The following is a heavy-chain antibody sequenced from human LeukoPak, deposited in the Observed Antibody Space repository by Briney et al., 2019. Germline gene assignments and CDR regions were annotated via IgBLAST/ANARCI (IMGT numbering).Heavy chain of an antibody. J-gene: IGHJ4*02. V-gene: IGHV3-15*01. CDR3: TIDSRGWFGELLG. Sequence: GGSLRLSCAASGLTFNNAWMSWVRQAPGKGLEWVGRIKSKTDGGTTDYAAPVKGRFTISRDDSKNTLYLQMNSLRTEDTAVYYCTIDSRGWFGELLGWGQGTLVTVSS. CDR2: IKSKTDGGTT. D-gene: IGHD3-10*01. CDR1: GLTFNNAW.